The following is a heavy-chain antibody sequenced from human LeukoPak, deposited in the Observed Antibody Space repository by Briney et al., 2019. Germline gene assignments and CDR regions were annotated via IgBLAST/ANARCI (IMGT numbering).Heavy chain of an antibody. CDR3: AKRGIAAAASFDY. J-gene: IGHJ4*02. D-gene: IGHD6-13*01. V-gene: IGHV3-23*01. CDR2: ISGNGDYT. CDR1: GLTFSDSY. Sequence: SGGSLRLSCAASGLTFSDSYMSWVRQAPGKGLEWVSTISGNGDYTYYADSVKGRFTISRDNSKNTLYLQMNSLRADDTAVYYCAKRGIAAAASFDYWGQGTLVSVSS.